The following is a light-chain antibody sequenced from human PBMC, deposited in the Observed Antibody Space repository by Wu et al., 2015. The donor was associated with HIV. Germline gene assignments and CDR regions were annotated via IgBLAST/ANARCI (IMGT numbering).Light chain of an antibody. V-gene: IGKV3D-20*02. Sequence: EIVMTQSPATLSVSPGERVILSCRASQSVSNILAWYQQKPGQAPRLLIYGASSRATGIPDRYSGSGSGTDFTLTISRLEPEDFAVYYCQQRSNWPLTFGGGTKVEIK. J-gene: IGKJ4*01. CDR2: GAS. CDR3: QQRSNWPLT. CDR1: QSVSNI.